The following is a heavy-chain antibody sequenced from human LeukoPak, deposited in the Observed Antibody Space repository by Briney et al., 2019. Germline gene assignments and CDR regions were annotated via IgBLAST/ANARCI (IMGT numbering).Heavy chain of an antibody. V-gene: IGHV3-23*01. CDR2: ISGSGSST. CDR3: AKPYDYSNYGHYGMDV. J-gene: IGHJ6*02. D-gene: IGHD4-11*01. Sequence: GGSLRLSCAASGFTFSNYAINWVRQAPGKGLEWVSAISGSGSSTYYADSVKGRFTISRDNSKSTLYLQMNSLRAEDTAVYYCAKPYDYSNYGHYGMDVWGQGTTVTVSS. CDR1: GFTFSNYA.